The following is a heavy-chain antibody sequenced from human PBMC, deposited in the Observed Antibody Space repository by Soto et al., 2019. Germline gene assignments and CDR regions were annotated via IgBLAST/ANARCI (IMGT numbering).Heavy chain of an antibody. V-gene: IGHV1-69*01. Sequence: QVQLVQSGAEVKKPGSSVKVSCKASGGTFSSYAISWVRQAPGQGLEWMGGIIPISDTTNYAQKFQGRVTITADESTSTAYMELSSLRSEDTAVYYCARSQGSSTSLEIYYYYYYVMDVWGQGTTVTVYS. D-gene: IGHD2-2*01. CDR3: ARSQGSSTSLEIYYYYYYVMDV. CDR1: GGTFSSYA. CDR2: IIPISDTT. J-gene: IGHJ6*02.